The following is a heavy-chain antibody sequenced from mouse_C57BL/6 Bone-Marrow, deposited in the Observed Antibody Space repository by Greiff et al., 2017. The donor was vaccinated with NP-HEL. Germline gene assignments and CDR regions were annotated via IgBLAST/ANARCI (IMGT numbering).Heavy chain of an antibody. CDR1: GYSITSDY. J-gene: IGHJ4*01. D-gene: IGHD5-5*01. V-gene: IGHV3-8*01. Sequence: VQLKESGPGLAKPSQTLSLTCSVTGYSITSDYWNWIRKFPGNKLEYMGYISYSGSTYYNPSLKCRISITRDTSKNQNYLQLKTVTTKDTATYYCARTPLLPYAMDYWGQGTTVTVSS. CDR2: ISYSGST. CDR3: ARTPLLPYAMDY.